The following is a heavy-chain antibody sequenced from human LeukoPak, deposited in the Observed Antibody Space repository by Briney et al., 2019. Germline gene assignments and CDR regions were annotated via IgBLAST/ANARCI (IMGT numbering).Heavy chain of an antibody. V-gene: IGHV4-59*12. Sequence: SETLPLTCTVSGGSINSYYWSWIRQPPGKGLEWIGYIHYRGTTNYNPSLKSRVTISVDTSKNQFSLKLSSVTAADTAVYYCARGRVELWFEENYYYGMDVWGQGTTVTVSS. J-gene: IGHJ6*02. CDR1: GGSINSYY. D-gene: IGHD3-10*01. CDR2: IHYRGTT. CDR3: ARGRVELWFEENYYYGMDV.